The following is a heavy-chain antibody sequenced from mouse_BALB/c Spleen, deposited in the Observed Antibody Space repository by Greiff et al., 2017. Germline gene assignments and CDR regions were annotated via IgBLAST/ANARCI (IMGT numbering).Heavy chain of an antibody. J-gene: IGHJ2*01. CDR3: ARGGYGNYGDY. Sequence: EVQRVESGGGLVQPGGSRKLSCAASGFTFSSFGMHWVRQAPEKGLEWVAYISSGSSTIYYADTVKGRFTISRDNPKNTLFLQMTSLRSEDTAMYYCARGGYGNYGDYWGQGTTLTVSS. V-gene: IGHV5-17*02. CDR2: ISSGSSTI. D-gene: IGHD2-10*02. CDR1: GFTFSSFG.